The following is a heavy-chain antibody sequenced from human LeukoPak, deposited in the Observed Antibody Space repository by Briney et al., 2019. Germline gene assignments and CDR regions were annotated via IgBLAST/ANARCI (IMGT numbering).Heavy chain of an antibody. CDR1: GYSFTSYW. CDR2: IYPGDSDT. D-gene: IGHD5-24*01. J-gene: IGHJ4*02. Sequence: GESLKISCKGSGYSFTSYWIGWVRQMPGKGLEWMGIIYPGDSDTRYSPSFQGQVTISADKSISTAYLQWSSLKASDTAMYYCARHMKRGVATSALGYWGQGTLDTVSS. V-gene: IGHV5-51*01. CDR3: ARHMKRGVATSALGY.